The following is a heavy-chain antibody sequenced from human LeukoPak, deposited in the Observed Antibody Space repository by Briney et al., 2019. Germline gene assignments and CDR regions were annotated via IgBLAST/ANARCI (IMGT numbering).Heavy chain of an antibody. Sequence: AGGSLRLSCAASGFTFSNYWMSWVRQAPGKGLEWVANIKQHEQYYVDSVKGRFTISRDNAKNSLYLQMNSLRAEVTAVYYCANNGYCSSTSCPVDYWGQGTLVTVSS. J-gene: IGHJ4*02. CDR2: IKQHEQ. D-gene: IGHD2-2*01. CDR1: GFTFSNYW. V-gene: IGHV3-7*03. CDR3: ANNGYCSSTSCPVDY.